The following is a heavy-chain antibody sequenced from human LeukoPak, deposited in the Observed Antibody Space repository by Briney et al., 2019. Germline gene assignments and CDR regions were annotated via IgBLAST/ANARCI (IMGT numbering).Heavy chain of an antibody. CDR1: GFTVSSNY. D-gene: IGHD6-13*01. Sequence: GGSLRLSCAASGFTVSSNYMSWVRQAPGKGLEWVSGISGSGANTYYADSVKGRFTISRDNSKNTLYLQMNSLRAEDTAVFYCAKYPASGGYFDYWGQGTLVTVSS. J-gene: IGHJ4*02. V-gene: IGHV3-23*01. CDR2: ISGSGANT. CDR3: AKYPASGGYFDY.